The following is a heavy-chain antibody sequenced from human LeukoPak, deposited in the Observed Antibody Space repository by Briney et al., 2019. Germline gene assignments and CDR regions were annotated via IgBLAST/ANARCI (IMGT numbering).Heavy chain of an antibody. CDR1: GFTSSSYS. V-gene: IGHV3-21*01. J-gene: IGHJ4*02. CDR3: ARLAFPDRGPTEY. CDR2: ISSSSSYI. Sequence: GGSLRLSCAASGFTSSSYSMNWVRQAPGKGLEWVSSISSSSSYIYYADSVKGRFTISRDNAKNSLYLQMNSLRAEDTAVYYCARLAFPDRGPTEYWGQGTLVTVSS. D-gene: IGHD1-14*01.